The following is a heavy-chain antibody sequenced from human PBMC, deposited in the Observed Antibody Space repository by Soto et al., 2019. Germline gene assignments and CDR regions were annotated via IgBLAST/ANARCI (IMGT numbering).Heavy chain of an antibody. J-gene: IGHJ4*02. Sequence: QVPLVESGGGLVKPGGSLRLSCAASGFTFSDYYMSWIRQAPGKGLEWVSYISSSSSYTNYADSVKGRFTISRDNAKNSLYLQMNSLRAEDTAVYYCASGAVPAAMSGFDYWGQGTLVTVSS. D-gene: IGHD2-2*01. CDR2: ISSSSSYT. CDR1: GFTFSDYY. V-gene: IGHV3-11*05. CDR3: ASGAVPAAMSGFDY.